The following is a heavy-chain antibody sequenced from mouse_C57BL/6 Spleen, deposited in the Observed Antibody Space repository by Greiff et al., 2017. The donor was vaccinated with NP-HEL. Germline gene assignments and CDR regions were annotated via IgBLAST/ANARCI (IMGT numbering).Heavy chain of an antibody. CDR1: GYTFTSYW. D-gene: IGHD4-1*01. J-gene: IGHJ2*01. Sequence: QVQLQQPGAELVRPGSSVKLSCKASGYTFTSYWLHWVQQRPIQGLEWIGNIDSSDSETHYHQKFKDKATLTVDKSSSTAYMQLSSLTSVDSAVYYCARRAANWVYFDYWGQGTTLTVSS. V-gene: IGHV1-52*01. CDR3: ARRAANWVYFDY. CDR2: IDSSDSET.